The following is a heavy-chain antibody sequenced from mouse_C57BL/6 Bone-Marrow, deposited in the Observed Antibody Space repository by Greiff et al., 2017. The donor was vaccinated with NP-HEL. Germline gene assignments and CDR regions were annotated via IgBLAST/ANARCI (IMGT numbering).Heavy chain of an antibody. J-gene: IGHJ3*01. CDR3: AIWGWLLEPWFAY. CDR1: GYTFTSYG. Sequence: QVQLQQSGAELARPGASVKLSCKASGYTFTSYGISWVKQRPGKGLEWIGEIYPRSGNTYYTEKFKGKVTLTADKSSSTSYMELRRLTSEDSAVYFCAIWGWLLEPWFAYWGQGTLVTVSA. D-gene: IGHD2-3*01. V-gene: IGHV1-81*01. CDR2: IYPRSGNT.